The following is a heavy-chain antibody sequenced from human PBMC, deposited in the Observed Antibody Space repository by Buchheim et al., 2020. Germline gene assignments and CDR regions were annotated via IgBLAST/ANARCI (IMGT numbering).Heavy chain of an antibody. CDR3: ARGSGVILYWRGGGRPPDY. D-gene: IGHD2-8*02. J-gene: IGHJ4*02. Sequence: QVQLVQSGAEVKKPGASVKVSCKASGYTFTSYDINWVRQATGQGLEWMGWMNPNSGNTGYAQKFQGRVTMTRNTSIGTAYMELSSLRSEDTAVYYCARGSGVILYWRGGGRPPDYWGQGTL. V-gene: IGHV1-8*01. CDR1: GYTFTSYD. CDR2: MNPNSGNT.